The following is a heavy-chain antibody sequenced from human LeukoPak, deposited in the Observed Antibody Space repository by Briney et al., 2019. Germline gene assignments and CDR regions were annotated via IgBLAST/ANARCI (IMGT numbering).Heavy chain of an antibody. Sequence: GGSLRLSCAASGFTFSNYAMHWVRQATGKGLEWVSAIGTAGDTFYPGSVKGRFTISRENAKNSLYLQMNSLRAEDTAVYFCARGGYCSPTTCFGFDPWGQGTLVTVSS. D-gene: IGHD2-2*01. CDR2: IGTAGDT. CDR3: ARGGYCSPTTCFGFDP. J-gene: IGHJ5*02. CDR1: GFTFSNYA. V-gene: IGHV3-13*01.